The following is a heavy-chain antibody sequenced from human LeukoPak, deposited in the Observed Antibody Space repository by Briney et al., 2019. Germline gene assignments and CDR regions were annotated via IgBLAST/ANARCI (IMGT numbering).Heavy chain of an antibody. Sequence: GGSLRLSCAASGFTFNTAWMSWVRQAPGKGLEWVGRIKSKTDGGTTDYAAPVKGRFTISRDDSKNTLYLQMNSLKTEDTAVYYCTTLSLGIAAPDYWGQGTLVTVSS. CDR3: TTLSLGIAAPDY. CDR1: GFTFNTAW. CDR2: IKSKTDGGTT. V-gene: IGHV3-15*01. J-gene: IGHJ4*02. D-gene: IGHD6-13*01.